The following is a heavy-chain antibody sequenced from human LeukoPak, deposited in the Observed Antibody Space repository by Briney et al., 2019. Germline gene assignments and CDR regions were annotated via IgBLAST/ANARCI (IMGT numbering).Heavy chain of an antibody. J-gene: IGHJ4*02. V-gene: IGHV3-11*01. Sequence: RAGGSLRLSCAASGFTFSDYYMSWIRQAPGKGLEWVSYISSSGSNIYYADSVKGRFTISRDNAKNSLYLQMHSLRAEDTAVYYCARVFLAYCGGDCYQPWGQGTLVTVSS. CDR1: GFTFSDYY. D-gene: IGHD2-21*02. CDR2: ISSSGSNI. CDR3: ARVFLAYCGGDCYQP.